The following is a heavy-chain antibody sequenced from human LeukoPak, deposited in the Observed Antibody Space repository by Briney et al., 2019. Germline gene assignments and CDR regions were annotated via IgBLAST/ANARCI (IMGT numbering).Heavy chain of an antibody. J-gene: IGHJ4*02. CDR1: GGSISSYY. CDR2: IYTSGRT. CDR3: ARDPQLGPFDY. D-gene: IGHD6-6*01. V-gene: IGHV4-4*07. Sequence: SETLSLTCTVSGGSISSYYWSWIRQPAGKGLEWIGRIYTSGRTNYNPSLKSRVTMSVDTSKKQFSLKLSSVTAADTAVYYCARDPQLGPFDYWGRGTLVTVSS.